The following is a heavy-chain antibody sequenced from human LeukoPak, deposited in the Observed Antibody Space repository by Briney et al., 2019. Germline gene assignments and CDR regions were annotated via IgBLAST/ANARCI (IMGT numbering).Heavy chain of an antibody. CDR2: MNPNSGNT. CDR1: GGTFSSYA. V-gene: IGHV1-8*02. J-gene: IGHJ4*02. D-gene: IGHD6-19*01. CDR3: ARGGDSGWYHI. Sequence: ASVKVSCKASGGTFSSYAISWVRQAPGQGLEWMGWMNPNSGNTGYAQKFQGRVTMTRNTSISTAYMELSSLRSEDTAEYYCARGGDSGWYHIWGQGTLVTVSS.